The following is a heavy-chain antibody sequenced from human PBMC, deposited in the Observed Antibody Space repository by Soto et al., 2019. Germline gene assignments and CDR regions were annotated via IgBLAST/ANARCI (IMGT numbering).Heavy chain of an antibody. CDR1: GFTFSSYD. CDR3: ARALRSITIFGVVIHDAFDI. J-gene: IGHJ3*02. Sequence: EVQLVESGGGLVQPGGSLRLSCAASGFTFSSYDMHWVRQATGKGLEWVSAIGTAGDTYYPGSVKGRFTISRENAKNSLHLQMNSQRAAETAVYYCARALRSITIFGVVIHDAFDIWGQGTMLTVSS. V-gene: IGHV3-13*01. CDR2: IGTAGDT. D-gene: IGHD3-3*01.